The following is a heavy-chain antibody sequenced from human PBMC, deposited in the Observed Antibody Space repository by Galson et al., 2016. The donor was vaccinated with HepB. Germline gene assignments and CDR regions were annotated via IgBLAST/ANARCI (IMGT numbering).Heavy chain of an antibody. V-gene: IGHV3-66*01. CDR2: IYSNGTT. CDR1: AFLVTSNY. CDR3: ARDSGYGDFWRFDL. D-gene: IGHD3-3*01. J-gene: IGHJ4*02. Sequence: LRLSCAASAFLVTSNYMTWVRQTPGKGLTWVSVIYSNGTTHYASSVKGRFTVSRDHSKNTLYLQMNNLRPEDTAVYYCARDSGYGDFWRFDLWGQGALVSVSS.